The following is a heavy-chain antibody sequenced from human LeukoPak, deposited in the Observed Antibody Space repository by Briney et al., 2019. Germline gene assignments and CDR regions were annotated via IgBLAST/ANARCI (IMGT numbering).Heavy chain of an antibody. J-gene: IGHJ6*03. V-gene: IGHV3-7*04. CDR3: ARASSSWYYYYYYMDV. Sequence: GGSLRLSCAASGFTFSSYWMSWVRQAPGKGLEWVANIKQDGSEKYYVDSVKGRFTISRDNAENSLYLQMNSLRAEDTAVYYCARASSSWYYYYYYMDVWAKGPRSPSP. CDR1: GFTFSSYW. CDR2: IKQDGSEK. D-gene: IGHD6-13*01.